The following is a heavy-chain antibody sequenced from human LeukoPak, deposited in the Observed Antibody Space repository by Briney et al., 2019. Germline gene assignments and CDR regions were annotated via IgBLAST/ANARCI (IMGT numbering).Heavy chain of an antibody. J-gene: IGHJ4*02. CDR1: GGTFSSSA. Sequence: SVKVSCKASGGTFSSSAISWVRQAPGQGLEWMGGIIPIFGTANYAQRFQGRVTITADESTTTAYMEVSSLRSEDTAVYYCARGEVPPHYFDSWGQGTLVTVSS. V-gene: IGHV1-69*01. CDR3: ARGEVPPHYFDS. CDR2: IIPIFGTA.